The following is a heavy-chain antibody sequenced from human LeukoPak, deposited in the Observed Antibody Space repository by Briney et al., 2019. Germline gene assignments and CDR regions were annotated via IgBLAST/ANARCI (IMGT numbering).Heavy chain of an antibody. J-gene: IGHJ6*03. Sequence: SETLSLTCTVSGGSISSGDYYWSWIRQPPGKGLEWIGYIYYSGSTYYNPSLKSRVTISVDTSKNQFSLKLSSVTAADTAVYYCARSLRESGCSSTSCYTYYYYMDVWGKGTTVTVSS. CDR1: GGSISSGDYY. D-gene: IGHD2-2*02. V-gene: IGHV4-30-4*08. CDR2: IYYSGST. CDR3: ARSLRESGCSSTSCYTYYYYMDV.